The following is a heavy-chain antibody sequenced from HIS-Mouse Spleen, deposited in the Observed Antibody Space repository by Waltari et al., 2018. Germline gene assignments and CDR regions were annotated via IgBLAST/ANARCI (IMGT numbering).Heavy chain of an antibody. CDR3: AKIRVGATDY. J-gene: IGHJ4*02. V-gene: IGHV3-30*18. Sequence: QVQLVESGGGVVQPGGSLSLSCADSGFTFSSYGLHWVRQAPGKGLEWVAVISYDGSNKYYADSVKGRFTISRDNSKNTLYLQMNSLRAEDTAVYYCAKIRVGATDYWGQGTLVTVSS. CDR2: ISYDGSNK. CDR1: GFTFSSYG. D-gene: IGHD1-26*01.